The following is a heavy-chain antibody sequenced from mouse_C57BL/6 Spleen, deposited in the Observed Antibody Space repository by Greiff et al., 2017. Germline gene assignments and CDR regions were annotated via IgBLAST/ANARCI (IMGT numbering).Heavy chain of an antibody. Sequence: QVQLQQSGAELVTPGASVKLSCKASGYTFTSYWMHWVKQRPGRGLEWIGRIDPNRGGTKYNEKFKSTATLTVDKPSSTAYMPLSSLTSEDSAVYYCARSDPPYYSTLYAMDYWGQGTSVTVSS. V-gene: IGHV1-72*01. CDR1: GYTFTSYW. CDR2: IDPNRGGT. J-gene: IGHJ4*01. D-gene: IGHD2-5*01. CDR3: ARSDPPYYSTLYAMDY.